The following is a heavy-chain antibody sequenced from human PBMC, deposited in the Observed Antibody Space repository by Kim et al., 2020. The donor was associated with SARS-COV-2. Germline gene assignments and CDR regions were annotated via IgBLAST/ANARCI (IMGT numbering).Heavy chain of an antibody. Sequence: DSVKGRFTISRDNSKNTLYLQMNSLRAEDTAVYYCARDPKSAVAGSYGDYWGQGTLVTVSS. V-gene: IGHV3-66*01. J-gene: IGHJ4*02. D-gene: IGHD6-19*01. CDR3: ARDPKSAVAGSYGDY.